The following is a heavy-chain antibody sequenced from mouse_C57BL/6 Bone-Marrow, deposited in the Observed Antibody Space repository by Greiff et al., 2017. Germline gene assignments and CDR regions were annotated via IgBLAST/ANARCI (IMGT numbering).Heavy chain of an antibody. CDR3: ARSWDEAY. CDR1: GYTFTSYT. D-gene: IGHD4-1*01. V-gene: IGHV1-4*01. CDR2: INPSSGYT. Sequence: QVQLQQSGAELARPGASVKMSCKASGYTFTSYTMHWVKQRPGQGLEWIGYINPSSGYTKYNQNFKDKATLTADKSYSTAYMQLSSLTSEDSAVYYCARSWDEAYWGQGTLVTVSA. J-gene: IGHJ3*01.